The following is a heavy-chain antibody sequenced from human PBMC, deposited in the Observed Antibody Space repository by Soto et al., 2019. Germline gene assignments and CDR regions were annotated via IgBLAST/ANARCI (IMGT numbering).Heavy chain of an antibody. CDR1: GFTFSSYG. J-gene: IGHJ4*02. Sequence: GGSLRLSCAASGFTFSSYGMHWVRQAPGKGLEWVAVISYDGSNKYYADSVKGRFTTSRDNSKNTLYLQMNSLRAEDTAVYYCAKVRDESDYGDYQYYFDYWGQGTLVTVSS. V-gene: IGHV3-30*18. CDR2: ISYDGSNK. CDR3: AKVRDESDYGDYQYYFDY. D-gene: IGHD4-17*01.